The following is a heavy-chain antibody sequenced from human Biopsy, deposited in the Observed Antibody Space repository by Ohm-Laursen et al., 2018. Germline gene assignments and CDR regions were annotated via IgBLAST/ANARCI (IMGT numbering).Heavy chain of an antibody. Sequence: SDTLSLTCTVPGGSISSDYWSWIRQSPGKGLEWIGYISNRGSTNYNPSLRGRVTISVDTSKNQFSLKLSSVTAADTAVFFCARLYRLDDYWNDDPPDAFDVWGQGTRVTVSS. CDR1: GGSISSDY. D-gene: IGHD3-3*01. CDR2: ISNRGST. J-gene: IGHJ3*01. V-gene: IGHV4-59*07. CDR3: ARLYRLDDYWNDDPPDAFDV.